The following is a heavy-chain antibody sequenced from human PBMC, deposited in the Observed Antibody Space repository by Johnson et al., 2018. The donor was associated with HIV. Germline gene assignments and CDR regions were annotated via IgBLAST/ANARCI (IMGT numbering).Heavy chain of an antibody. V-gene: IGHV3-33*06. D-gene: IGHD4-23*01. Sequence: QMQLVESGGGVVQPGRSLRLSFAASGFTFSNFGMHWVRQAPGKGLEWVAVILYDGSNKYYADSVKGRFTISRDNSKISLYLQMDSLRAEDTAVYYCAKDMSRVVTPWAVSFDIWGQGTMVTVSS. CDR3: AKDMSRVVTPWAVSFDI. CDR2: ILYDGSNK. CDR1: GFTFSNFG. J-gene: IGHJ3*02.